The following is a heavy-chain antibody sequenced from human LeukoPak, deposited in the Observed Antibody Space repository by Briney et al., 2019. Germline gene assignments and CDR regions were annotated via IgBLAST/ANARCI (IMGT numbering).Heavy chain of an antibody. J-gene: IGHJ5*02. CDR1: GFTFSSYW. D-gene: IGHD3-3*01. V-gene: IGHV3-7*01. CDR3: ARDISIWSGYYTMGGNWFDP. Sequence: GGSLRLSCAASGFTFSSYWMSWVRQAPGKGLEWVANIKQDGSEKYYVDSVKGRFTISSDNAKNSLYLQMNSLRAEDTAVYYCARDISIWSGYYTMGGNWFDPWGQGTLVTVSS. CDR2: IKQDGSEK.